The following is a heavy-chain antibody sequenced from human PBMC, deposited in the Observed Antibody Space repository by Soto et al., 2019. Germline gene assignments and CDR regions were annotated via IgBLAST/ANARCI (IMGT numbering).Heavy chain of an antibody. V-gene: IGHV1-69*01. Sequence: QVQLVQSGAEVKKPGSSVKVSCKASGGTFSSYAISWVRQAPGQGLEWMGGIIPIFGTANYAQKFEGRVTITAEEATSTAYMELSSLRSEDTAVYYCARGWTNYYASGGYFEPNDAFDIWGQWTMVTVSS. J-gene: IGHJ3*02. CDR2: IIPIFGTA. CDR1: GGTFSSYA. CDR3: ARGWTNYYASGGYFEPNDAFDI. D-gene: IGHD3-22*01.